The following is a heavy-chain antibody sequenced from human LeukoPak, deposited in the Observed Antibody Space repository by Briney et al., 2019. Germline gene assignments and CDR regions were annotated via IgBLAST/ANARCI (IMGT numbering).Heavy chain of an antibody. D-gene: IGHD3-10*01. CDR3: AIKAKGDY. CDR1: GFTFSSYA. Sequence: GGPLRLSCAASGFTFSSYAMSWVRQAPGKGLEWVSTISSSGGSSYYADAVKGRVTISRDNSKNTLYLQMNSLRAEDTAVYYCAIKAKGDYWGQGTLVTVSS. V-gene: IGHV3-23*01. CDR2: ISSSGGSS. J-gene: IGHJ4*02.